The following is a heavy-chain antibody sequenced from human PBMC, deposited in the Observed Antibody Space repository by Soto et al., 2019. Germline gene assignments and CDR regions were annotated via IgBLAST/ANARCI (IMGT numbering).Heavy chain of an antibody. CDR1: GYTFTSYG. CDR3: AREGVVPYYYYGMDV. CDR2: ISGYNGKT. Sequence: QVQLVQSGGEVKKPEASVKVSCKASGYTFTSYGISWVRQAPGQGLEWMGWISGYNGKTNYAQKVQDRVTMTTDTSTSTVYMELRTLRSDDTAVYYCAREGVVPYYYYGMDVWGQGTAVTVSS. D-gene: IGHD3-10*01. J-gene: IGHJ6*02. V-gene: IGHV1-18*01.